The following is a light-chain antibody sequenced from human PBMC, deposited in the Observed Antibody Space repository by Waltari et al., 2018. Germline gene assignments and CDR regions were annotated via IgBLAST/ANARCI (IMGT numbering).Light chain of an antibody. CDR2: WAS. J-gene: IGKJ4*01. CDR3: QQFYSLPVT. Sequence: DIVMTQSPDSLAVSLGDRATINFKSSQSILYSSNNKNYVAWYQQKPGQPPKLLVYWASTRESGVPDRFSGSGSGTDFSLTISSLQAEDVAVYYCQQFYSLPVTFGGGTNVEIK. CDR1: QSILYSSNNKNY. V-gene: IGKV4-1*01.